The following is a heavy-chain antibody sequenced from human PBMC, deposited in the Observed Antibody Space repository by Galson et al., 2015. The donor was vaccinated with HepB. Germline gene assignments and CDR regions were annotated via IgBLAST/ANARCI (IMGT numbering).Heavy chain of an antibody. Sequence: ALRLSCAASGFTFSPFSMHWVRQAPDKGLEWVAVMSFDGSTKYYADSVKGRFTILRDTYKNSVFLQMNSLRDDDTAVYYCARDRSGYWSNYGLDVWGQGTTVIVSS. J-gene: IGHJ6*02. CDR1: GFTFSPFS. CDR2: MSFDGSTK. D-gene: IGHD2-2*01. CDR3: ARDRSGYWSNYGLDV. V-gene: IGHV3-30-3*01.